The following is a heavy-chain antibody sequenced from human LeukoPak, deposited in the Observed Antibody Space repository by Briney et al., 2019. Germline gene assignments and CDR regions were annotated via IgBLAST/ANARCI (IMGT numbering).Heavy chain of an antibody. CDR3: ARDRDYGGNRYVFDI. CDR1: GGSISSSSYY. D-gene: IGHD4-23*01. J-gene: IGHJ3*02. CDR2: IYYSGST. Sequence: PSETLSLTCTVSGGSISSSSYYWGWTRQPPGKGLEWIGSIYYSGSTYYNPSLKSRVTISVDTSKNQFSLKLSSVTAADTAVYYCARDRDYGGNRYVFDIWGQGTMVTVSS. V-gene: IGHV4-39*02.